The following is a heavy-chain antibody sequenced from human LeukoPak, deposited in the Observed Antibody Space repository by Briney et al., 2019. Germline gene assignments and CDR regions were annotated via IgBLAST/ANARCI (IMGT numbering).Heavy chain of an antibody. CDR3: TRKGTVTTPFDY. CDR1: GDSVSSNSAA. Sequence: SQTLSLTCAISGDSVSSNSAAWNWIRQSPSRGLEWLGRTYYRSKWISDYAVSVKSRITINADTSKNQFSLQVNSVTPEDTAVYYCTRKGTVTTPFDYWGQGILVTVSS. D-gene: IGHD1/OR15-1a*01. CDR2: TYYRSKWIS. V-gene: IGHV6-1*01. J-gene: IGHJ4*02.